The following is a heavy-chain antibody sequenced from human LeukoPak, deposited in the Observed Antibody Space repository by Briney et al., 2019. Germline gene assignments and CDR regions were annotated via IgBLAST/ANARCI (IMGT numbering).Heavy chain of an antibody. D-gene: IGHD3-16*01. Sequence: GGSLRPSCAASGFTFSNYAMTWVRQAPGMGLEWVSSISSSSSYIFYADSVKGRFTISRDNAKNSLYLQMSSLRAEDAAVYYCAREGGYQYYYAMDAWGQGTTVTVSS. J-gene: IGHJ6*02. CDR3: AREGGYQYYYAMDA. CDR1: GFTFSNYA. CDR2: ISSSSSYI. V-gene: IGHV3-21*01.